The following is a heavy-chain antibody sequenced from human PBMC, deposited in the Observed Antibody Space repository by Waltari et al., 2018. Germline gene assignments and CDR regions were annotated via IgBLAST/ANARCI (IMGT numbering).Heavy chain of an antibody. CDR1: GFTLRSYC. J-gene: IGHJ5*02. CDR2: MRTSIIKI. V-gene: IGHV3-21*01. D-gene: IGHD2-2*01. Sequence: EVQLVGSGGGLVKPGGTLRLSCAASGFTLRSYCMIWVRQAPGKGREWCSSMRTSIIKIYDADSVKGGFPIPSVNAKTPWYLQMNSLRAEDTAVYYCARDLVGGTGNWCDPWGQGTLVTVSS. CDR3: ARDLVGGTGNWCDP.